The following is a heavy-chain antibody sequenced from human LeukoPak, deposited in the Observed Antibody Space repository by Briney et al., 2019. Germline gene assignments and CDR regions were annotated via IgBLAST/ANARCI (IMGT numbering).Heavy chain of an antibody. J-gene: IGHJ4*02. D-gene: IGHD6-19*01. CDR2: ISYDGRNK. V-gene: IGHV3-30*03. CDR1: GFTFSSYG. Sequence: GGSLRLSCAASGFTFSSYGMHWVRQAPGKGLEWVAVISYDGRNKYYADSVKGRFTISRDNSKNTLYLQMNSLRAEDTAVYYCASLHSSGWLRNVGDYWGQGTLVTVSS. CDR3: ASLHSSGWLRNVGDY.